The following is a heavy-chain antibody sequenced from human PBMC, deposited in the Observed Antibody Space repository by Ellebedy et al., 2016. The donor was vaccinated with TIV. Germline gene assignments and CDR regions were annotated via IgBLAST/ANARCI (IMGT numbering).Heavy chain of an antibody. J-gene: IGHJ3*02. V-gene: IGHV3-48*04. CDR1: GFTFSNNS. CDR2: ISSTGTTI. CDR3: ASGAYDI. Sequence: GESLKISCAASGFTFSNNSMNWVRQAPGKGLEWVSYISSTGTTIYYADSVKGRFTICRDNAKISLYLQMNSLTAEDTAVYYCASGAYDIWGQGTMVTVSS.